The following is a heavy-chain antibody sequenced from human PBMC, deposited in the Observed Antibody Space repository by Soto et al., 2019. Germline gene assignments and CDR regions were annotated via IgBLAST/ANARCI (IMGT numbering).Heavy chain of an antibody. D-gene: IGHD3-3*01. CDR2: IKQDGSEK. Sequence: EVQLVESGGGLVQPGGSLRLTCAASGFTFSSYWMSWVRQAPGKGLEWVANIKQDGSEKYYVDSVKGRFTISRDNAKNSLYLQMNRLRAEDTAVYYCAREKYDFWSGYYTGIHFDYWGQGTLVTVSS. CDR3: AREKYDFWSGYYTGIHFDY. CDR1: GFTFSSYW. J-gene: IGHJ4*02. V-gene: IGHV3-7*01.